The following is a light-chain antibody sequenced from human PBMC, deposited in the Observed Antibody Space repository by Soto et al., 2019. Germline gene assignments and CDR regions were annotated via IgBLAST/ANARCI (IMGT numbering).Light chain of an antibody. CDR3: LQNNSYPWT. Sequence: DIQMTQSPSAMSASVGDRVTITCRASQDISNYLAWFQQKPGKVPKRLISVASSLQSGVPSRFGGSGSATEFTLTISSLQPEDFETYYCLQNNSYPWTLGPGTKVDIK. CDR2: VAS. CDR1: QDISNY. V-gene: IGKV1-17*03. J-gene: IGKJ1*01.